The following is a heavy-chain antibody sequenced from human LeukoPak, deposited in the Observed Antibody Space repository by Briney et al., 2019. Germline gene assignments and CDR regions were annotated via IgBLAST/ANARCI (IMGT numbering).Heavy chain of an antibody. J-gene: IGHJ4*02. V-gene: IGHV3-43D*03. CDR2: INWNGGST. CDR1: GFTFDDYA. Sequence: PGGSLRLSCAASGFTFDDYAMHWVRQAPGKGLEWVSLINWNGGSTYYADSVKGRFAISRDNSKSSLYLQMNSLRAEDTAVYYCAREPTVTTRYFDYWGQGTLVTVSS. CDR3: AREPTVTTRYFDY. D-gene: IGHD4-17*01.